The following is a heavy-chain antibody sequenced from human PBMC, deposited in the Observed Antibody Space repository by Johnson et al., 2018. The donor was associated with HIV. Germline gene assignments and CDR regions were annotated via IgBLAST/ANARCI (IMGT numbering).Heavy chain of an antibody. D-gene: IGHD2-15*01. CDR2: MGTAGDT. CDR1: GFTFSNYD. CDR3: ARSKDCSGGSCPDAFDI. Sequence: VQLVESGGGVVQPGGSLRLSCAASGFTFSNYDIHWVRQATGKGLEWVSTMGTAGDTYYAGSVKGRFTISRENAKNSLYLQMNSLRAEDTAVYYCARSKDCSGGSCPDAFDIWGQGTMLIVSS. J-gene: IGHJ3*02. V-gene: IGHV3-13*01.